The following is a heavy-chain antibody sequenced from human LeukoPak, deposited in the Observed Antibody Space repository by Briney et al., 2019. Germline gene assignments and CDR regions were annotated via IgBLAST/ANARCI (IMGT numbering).Heavy chain of an antibody. Sequence: GESLKISCKGSGYSFTSYWISWVRQMPGKGLEWMGRIDPSDSYTNYSPSFQGHVTISADKSISTAYLQWSSLKASDTAMYYCARGYYDILTGYYRAGDYWGQGTLVTVSS. D-gene: IGHD3-9*01. V-gene: IGHV5-10-1*01. CDR1: GYSFTSYW. CDR2: IDPSDSYT. J-gene: IGHJ4*02. CDR3: ARGYYDILTGYYRAGDY.